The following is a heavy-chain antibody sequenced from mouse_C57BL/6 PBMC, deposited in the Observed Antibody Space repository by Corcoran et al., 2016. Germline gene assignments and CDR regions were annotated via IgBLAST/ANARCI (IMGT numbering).Heavy chain of an antibody. CDR2: INTYSGVP. J-gene: IGHJ2*01. Sequence: QIQLVQSGPELKKPGETVKISCKASGYTFTTYGMSWVKQAPGKGLKWMGWINTYSGVPTYADDFKGRFAFSLETSASTAYLKINNLKNEDTATYVCARSSQLGRYWGKGTTLTVSS. D-gene: IGHD4-1*02. CDR3: ARSSQLGRY. CDR1: GYTFTTYG. V-gene: IGHV9-3*01.